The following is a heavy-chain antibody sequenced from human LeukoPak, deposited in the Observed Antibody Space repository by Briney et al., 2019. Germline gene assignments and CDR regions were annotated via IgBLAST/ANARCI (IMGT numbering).Heavy chain of an antibody. D-gene: IGHD3-9*01. CDR1: GFTFKRYN. CDR2: ISPSSSYI. J-gene: IGHJ6*03. Sequence: EGSLRLSCAASGFTFKRYNMNWVRRAPGKGLNEVSAISPSSSYIYFADSVRGRFTISRYNAKNSLYLQMNSLRAEDTVFFFKQKTAYEILTGYQGVYYYMDVWGKGTTVTISS. V-gene: IGHV3-21*01. CDR3: QKTAYEILTGYQGVYYYMDV.